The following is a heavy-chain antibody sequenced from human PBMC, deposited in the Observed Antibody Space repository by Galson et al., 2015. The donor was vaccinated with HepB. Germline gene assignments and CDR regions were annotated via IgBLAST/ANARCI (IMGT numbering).Heavy chain of an antibody. D-gene: IGHD2-8*01. J-gene: IGHJ4*02. CDR3: VSDWKTGTNCASGTCLNN. CDR1: GINFNIYA. CDR2: IGGRDDTT. V-gene: IGHV3-23*01. Sequence: SLRLSCAGSGINFNIYAMTWVRQAPGKGLEWVSTIGGRDDTTYYGDSVQGRFTISRDNSRNTLFLQMDSLRADDTAVYHCVSDWKTGTNCASGTCLNNWGQGTLVTVSS.